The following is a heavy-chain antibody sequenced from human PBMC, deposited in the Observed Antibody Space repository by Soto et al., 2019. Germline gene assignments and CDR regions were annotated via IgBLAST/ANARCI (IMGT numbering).Heavy chain of an antibody. J-gene: IGHJ4*02. D-gene: IGHD5-12*01. CDR2: IGHLENT. Sequence: QLRLQESGSGVVRTSETLSLTCTVSGGSITHGGFSWSWIRQSPGKGLEWIGYIGHLENTYFHPTFKSRLTMSIDRSKNHFSLNLSSVTAADRAVYYCARGGGNDPFDSWGQGVLVSVSS. CDR3: ARGGGNDPFDS. V-gene: IGHV4-30-2*06. CDR1: GGSITHGGFS.